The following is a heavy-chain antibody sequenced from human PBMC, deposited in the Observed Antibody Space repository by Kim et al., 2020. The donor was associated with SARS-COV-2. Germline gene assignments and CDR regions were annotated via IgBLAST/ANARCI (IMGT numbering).Heavy chain of an antibody. J-gene: IGHJ6*02. V-gene: IGHV4-59*01. D-gene: IGHD6-13*01. CDR2: IYYSGST. Sequence: SETLSLTCTVSGGSISSYYWSWIRQPPGKGLEWIGYIYYSGSTNYNPSLKSRVTISVDTSKNQFSLKLSSVTAADMAVYYCARDSRYSSSWLQRGYYYYGMDVWGQGTTVTVSS. CDR1: GGSISSYY. CDR3: ARDSRYSSSWLQRGYYYYGMDV.